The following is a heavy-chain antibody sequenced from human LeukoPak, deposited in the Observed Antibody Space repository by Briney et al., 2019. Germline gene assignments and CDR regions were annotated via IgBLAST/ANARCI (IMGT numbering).Heavy chain of an antibody. V-gene: IGHV3-30*18. CDR1: GFTFSSYW. CDR2: ISYDGSNK. J-gene: IGHJ6*02. Sequence: GGSLRLSCAASGFTFSSYWMHWVRQAPGKGLEWVAVISYDGSNKYYADSVKGRFTISRDNSKNTLYLQMNSLRAEDTAVYYCAKDLRDYDSSGYYPTYYYGMDVWGQGTTVTVSS. D-gene: IGHD3-22*01. CDR3: AKDLRDYDSSGYYPTYYYGMDV.